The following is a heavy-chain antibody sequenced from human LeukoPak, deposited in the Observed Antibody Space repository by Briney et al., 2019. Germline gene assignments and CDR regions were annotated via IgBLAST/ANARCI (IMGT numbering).Heavy chain of an antibody. J-gene: IGHJ6*03. CDR2: IRYDGSNK. D-gene: IGHD2-21*01. V-gene: IGHV3-30*02. CDR1: GFTFSSYG. Sequence: GGSLRLSCAASGFTFSSYGMHWVRQAPGKGLEWVAFIRYDGSNKYYADSVKGRFTISRDNSKNTLYLQMNSLRAEDTAVYYCAKIPTRYYYYYMDAWGKGTTVTVSS. CDR3: AKIPTRYYYYYMDA.